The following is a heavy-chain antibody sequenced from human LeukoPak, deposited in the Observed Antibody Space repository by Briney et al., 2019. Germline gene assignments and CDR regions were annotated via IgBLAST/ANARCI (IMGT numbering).Heavy chain of an antibody. CDR3: AKDWAEEPTEYFDY. CDR1: GFTFDDYA. D-gene: IGHD1-26*01. J-gene: IGHJ4*02. CDR2: ISWNSGSI. V-gene: IGHV3-9*03. Sequence: GGSLRLSCAASGFTFDDYAMHWVRQAPGKGLEWVSGISWNSGSIGYADSVKGRSTISRDNAKNSLYLQMNSLRAEDMALYYCAKDWAEEPTEYFDYWGQGTLVTVSS.